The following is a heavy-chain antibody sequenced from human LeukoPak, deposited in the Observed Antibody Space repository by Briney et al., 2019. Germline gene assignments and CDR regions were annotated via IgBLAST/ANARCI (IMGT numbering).Heavy chain of an antibody. Sequence: GGSLRLSCAASGFTFSDYFMSWIRQAPGKGLEWVSGISWNSGSIGYADSVKGRFTISRDNAKNSLYLQMNSLRAEDTALYYCAKGVRAAAHFDYWGQGTLVTVSS. CDR1: GFTFSDYF. CDR2: ISWNSGSI. CDR3: AKGVRAAAHFDY. J-gene: IGHJ4*02. V-gene: IGHV3-9*01. D-gene: IGHD6-13*01.